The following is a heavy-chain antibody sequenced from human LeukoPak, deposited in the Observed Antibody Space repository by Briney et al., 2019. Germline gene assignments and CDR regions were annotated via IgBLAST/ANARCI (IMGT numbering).Heavy chain of an antibody. CDR2: IYYSGST. Sequence: SETLSLTCTVSGGSISSSSYYWGWIRQPPGKGLEWIGSIYYSGSTYYNPSLKSRVTISVDTSKNQFSLKLSSVTAADTAVYYCAINPAYYDFWSGYWKGDAFDIWGQGTMVTVSS. CDR3: AINPAYYDFWSGYWKGDAFDI. D-gene: IGHD3-3*01. CDR1: GGSISSSSYY. V-gene: IGHV4-39*07. J-gene: IGHJ3*02.